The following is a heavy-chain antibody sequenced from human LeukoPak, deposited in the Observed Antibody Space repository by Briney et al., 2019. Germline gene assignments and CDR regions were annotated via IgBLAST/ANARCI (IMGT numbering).Heavy chain of an antibody. CDR3: ARRRSSGWLDN. Sequence: AGGSVRLSREASGFTFSSYAMSWVRQAPGKGPEWVSGISGSVGYTYYADSVKGRFTISRDNSKNTLYLQMNSLRADDTAVYYCARRRSSGWLDNWGQGTLDPVSS. V-gene: IGHV3-23*01. J-gene: IGHJ1*01. CDR1: GFTFSSYA. D-gene: IGHD6-19*01. CDR2: ISGSVGYT.